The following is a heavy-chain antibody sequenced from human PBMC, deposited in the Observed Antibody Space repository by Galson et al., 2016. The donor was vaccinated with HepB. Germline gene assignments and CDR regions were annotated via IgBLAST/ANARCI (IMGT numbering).Heavy chain of an antibody. Sequence: PALVKPTQTLTLTCTFSGFSLSTSGVGVGWIRQPPGKALEWLAFIYWDDDKRYSPSLKSRLTITKDTSKNPVVLTMTNMDPVDTATYYCAHRLSGLPWNYILFDFWGQGAPVTVSS. D-gene: IGHD1-7*01. CDR2: IYWDDDK. J-gene: IGHJ4*02. CDR1: GFSLSTSGVG. V-gene: IGHV2-5*02. CDR3: AHRLSGLPWNYILFDF.